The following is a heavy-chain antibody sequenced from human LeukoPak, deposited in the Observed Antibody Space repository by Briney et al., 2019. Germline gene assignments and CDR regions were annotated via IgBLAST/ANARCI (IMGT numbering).Heavy chain of an antibody. Sequence: GGSLRLSCAASGFTFSSYAMSWVRQAPGKGLEWVSAISGSGGSTYYADSVKGRFTISRDNSKNTLYLQMNSLRAEDTAVYYCAKDGGFGDPYYYYGMDVWGQGTTVTVSS. D-gene: IGHD3-10*01. J-gene: IGHJ6*02. V-gene: IGHV3-23*01. CDR1: GFTFSSYA. CDR2: ISGSGGST. CDR3: AKDGGFGDPYYYYGMDV.